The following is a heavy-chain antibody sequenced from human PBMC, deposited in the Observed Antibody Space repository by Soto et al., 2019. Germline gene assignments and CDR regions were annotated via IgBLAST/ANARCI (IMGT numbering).Heavy chain of an antibody. Sequence: GGSPRLSCAASAFTFSSYGMPWVRQAPGKGLEWVAVISYDGSNKYYADSVKGRFTISRDNSKNTLYLQTNSLRAEDTAVYYCAKDQGGYAYGFDYWGQGTLVTVSS. CDR3: AKDQGGYAYGFDY. J-gene: IGHJ4*02. V-gene: IGHV3-30*18. D-gene: IGHD5-18*01. CDR2: ISYDGSNK. CDR1: AFTFSSYG.